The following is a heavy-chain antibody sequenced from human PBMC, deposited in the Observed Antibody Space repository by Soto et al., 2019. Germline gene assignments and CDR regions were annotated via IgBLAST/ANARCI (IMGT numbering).Heavy chain of an antibody. D-gene: IGHD4-17*01. CDR3: TRRMTTVAYDI. CDR2: IRDKPNNYAT. V-gene: IGHV3-73*01. Sequence: AGGSLRLSCAASGFTFSGSAMHWVRQASGKGLEWVGRIRDKPNNYATAYAASVKGRFTISRDDSKNTAYLQMNSLKTEDTAVYYCTRRMTTVAYDIWGQGTMVTVSS. CDR1: GFTFSGSA. J-gene: IGHJ3*02.